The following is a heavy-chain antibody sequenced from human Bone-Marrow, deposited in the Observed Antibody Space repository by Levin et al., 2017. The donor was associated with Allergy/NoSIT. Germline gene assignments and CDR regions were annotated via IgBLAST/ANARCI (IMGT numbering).Heavy chain of an antibody. CDR1: GFTFSSFA. D-gene: IGHD5-18*01. CDR2: TSPDGRNK. J-gene: IGHJ4*02. V-gene: IGHV3-30*04. CDR3: ARDLSISGYSYGSPGM. Sequence: GGSLRLSCAASGFTFSSFAMYWVRQAPGKGLEWVSLTSPDGRNKYYAESVKGRFTISRESSNNTLYLQMNTLRPDDTAVYYCARDLSISGYSYGSPGMWGQGTLVTVSS.